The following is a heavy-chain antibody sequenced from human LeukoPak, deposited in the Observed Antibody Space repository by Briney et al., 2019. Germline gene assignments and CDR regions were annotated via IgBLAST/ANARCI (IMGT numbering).Heavy chain of an antibody. D-gene: IGHD2-2*01. CDR1: GGSISSYY. V-gene: IGHV4-4*09. J-gene: IGHJ4*02. CDR2: IYTSGST. CDR3: AGIVVVPAARRVAYDY. Sequence: PSETLSLTCTVSGGSISSYYWSWIRQPPGKGLEWIGYIYTSGSTNYNPSLKSRVTISVDTSKNQFSLKLSSVTAADTAVYYCAGIVVVPAARRVAYDYWGQGTLVTVSS.